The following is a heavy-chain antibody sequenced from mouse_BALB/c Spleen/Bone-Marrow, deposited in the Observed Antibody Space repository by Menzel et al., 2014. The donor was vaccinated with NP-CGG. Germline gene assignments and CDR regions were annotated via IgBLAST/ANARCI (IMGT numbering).Heavy chain of an antibody. CDR1: GYSITSGYY. CDR2: INYDGSN. J-gene: IGHJ3*01. V-gene: IGHV3-6*02. D-gene: IGHD2-3*01. Sequence: EVQVVESGPGLVKPSQSLSLTCSVTGYSITSGYYWNWIRQFPGNKLEWMGYINYDGSNNYNPSLKNRISITRDTSKNQFFLKLNSVTTEDTATYYCTMRLLTYWGQGTLVTVPA. CDR3: TMRLLTY.